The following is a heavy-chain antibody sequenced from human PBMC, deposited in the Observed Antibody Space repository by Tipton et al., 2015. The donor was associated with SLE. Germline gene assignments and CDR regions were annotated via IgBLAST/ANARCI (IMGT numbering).Heavy chain of an antibody. CDR2: ISYDGSNK. CDR1: GFTFSSYA. CDR3: ARPRTEMTTSGPDDAYDI. D-gene: IGHD5-24*01. J-gene: IGHJ3*02. V-gene: IGHV3-30*04. Sequence: RSLRLSCAASGFTFSSYAMHWVRQAPGKGLEWVAVISYDGSNKYYADSVKGRFTISRDNAKNTLYLQINSLRAEDTAVYYCARPRTEMTTSGPDDAYDIWGQGKMVTVSS.